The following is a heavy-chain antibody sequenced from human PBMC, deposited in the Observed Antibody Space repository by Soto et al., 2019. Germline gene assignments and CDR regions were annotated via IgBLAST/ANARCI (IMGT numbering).Heavy chain of an antibody. CDR3: TTYSSSAGLGY. CDR2: IKSKTDGGTT. J-gene: IGHJ4*02. CDR1: GLSFSNAW. Sequence: EVQLVESGGGLVKPGGSLTLSCAASGLSFSNAWMNWVRQAPGKGLEWVGRIKSKTDGGTTDYRAPVKGRFTVSRDDSKNTLSLQMNSLKTEDTAVYYCTTYSSSAGLGYWGQGTLVTVSS. V-gene: IGHV3-15*07. D-gene: IGHD6-6*01.